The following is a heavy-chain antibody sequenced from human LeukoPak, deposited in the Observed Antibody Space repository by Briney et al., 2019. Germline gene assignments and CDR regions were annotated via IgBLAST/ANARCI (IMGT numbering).Heavy chain of an antibody. CDR3: ARGDTAMVR. D-gene: IGHD5-18*01. CDR1: GGSVSSYY. CDR2: IYYSGST. V-gene: IGHV4-59*02. Sequence: PSETLSLTCTVSGGSVSSYYWSWIRQPPAKGLEWIGYIYYSGSTNYNPSLKSRVTISVDTSKNQFSLKLSSVTAADTAVYYCARGDTAMVRWGQGTLVTVSS. J-gene: IGHJ4*02.